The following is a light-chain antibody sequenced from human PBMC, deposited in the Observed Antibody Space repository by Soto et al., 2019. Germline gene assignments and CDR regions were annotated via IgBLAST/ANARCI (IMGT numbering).Light chain of an antibody. CDR2: EVS. CDR3: SSYAGSNEYYV. J-gene: IGLJ1*01. V-gene: IGLV2-8*01. Sequence: QSALTQPPSASGSPGQSVTISCTGTSSDVGGYNSVSWYQHHPGKAPKLIIYEVSKRPSGVPDRFSGSKSGNTASLTVSGLQAEDEAEYYCSSYAGSNEYYVFGTGTKLTVL. CDR1: SSDVGGYNS.